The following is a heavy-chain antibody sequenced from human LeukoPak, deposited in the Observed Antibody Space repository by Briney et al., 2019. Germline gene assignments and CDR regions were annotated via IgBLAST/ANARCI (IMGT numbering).Heavy chain of an antibody. J-gene: IGHJ4*02. CDR3: ARDSDIVTGYLAFDY. CDR2: INLNSGGT. CDR1: GYTFTGYN. D-gene: IGHD3-9*01. V-gene: IGHV1-2*06. Sequence: ASVKVSCKASGYTFTGYNMHWVRQAPGQGLEWMGRINLNSGGTNYAQKFQGRVTMTRDTSISTAYMELSRLRSDDTAVYYCARDSDIVTGYLAFDYWGQGTLVTVPS.